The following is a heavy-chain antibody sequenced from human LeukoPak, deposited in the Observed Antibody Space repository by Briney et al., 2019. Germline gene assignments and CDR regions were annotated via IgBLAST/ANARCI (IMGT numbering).Heavy chain of an antibody. CDR2: ISAYNGNT. J-gene: IGHJ5*02. CDR3: ARDLPQGKSTAAVVRKGFDP. CDR1: GYTFTSDR. Sequence: GASVKVSCKASGYTFTSDRISSVRQAPGQGLEWMGWISAYNGNTNYAQKLQGRVTMTTDTSTSTAYMELRSLRSDDTAVYYCARDLPQGKSTAAVVRKGFDPWGQGTLVTVSS. V-gene: IGHV1-18*01. D-gene: IGHD6-13*01.